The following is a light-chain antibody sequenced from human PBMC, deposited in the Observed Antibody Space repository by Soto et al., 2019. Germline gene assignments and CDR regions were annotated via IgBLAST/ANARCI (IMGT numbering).Light chain of an antibody. CDR2: GNS. J-gene: IGLJ3*02. CDR3: QSYDSSLNAVV. CDR1: SSNIGADYD. Sequence: QSVLTQPPSVSGAPGQRVTISCTGSSSNIGADYDVHWYQQLPGTAPKLLIYGNSNRPSGVPDRFSGSKSGTSASLAITGLQAEDEADYYCQSYDSSLNAVVFGGGTKLTVL. V-gene: IGLV1-40*01.